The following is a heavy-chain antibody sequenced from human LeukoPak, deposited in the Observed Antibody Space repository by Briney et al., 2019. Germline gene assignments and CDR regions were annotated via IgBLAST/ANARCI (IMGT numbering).Heavy chain of an antibody. V-gene: IGHV4-59*01. CDR2: IYYSGST. CDR1: GGSISSYY. CDR3: ARGPFGYGGTKTPYYYYMDV. D-gene: IGHD4-23*01. Sequence: SETLSLTCTVSGGSISSYYWSWIRRPPGKGLEWIGYIYYSGSTNYNPSLKSRVTISVDTSKNQFSLKLSSVTAADTAVYYCARGPFGYGGTKTPYYYYMDVWGKGTTVTISS. J-gene: IGHJ6*03.